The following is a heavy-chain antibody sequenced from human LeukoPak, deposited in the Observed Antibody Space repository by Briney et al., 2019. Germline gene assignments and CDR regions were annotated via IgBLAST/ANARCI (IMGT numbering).Heavy chain of an antibody. V-gene: IGHV1-2*02. CDR3: ARDYYSGYRNWFDP. CDR2: INPNSGGT. Sequence: ASVKVSCKASGYTFTGYYMHWVRQAPGQGLEWMGWINPNSGGTNYAQKFQGRVTMTRDTSISTAYMELSRLRSDDTAVYYCARDYYSGYRNWFDPWGLGTLVTVSS. CDR1: GYTFTGYY. D-gene: IGHD2/OR15-2a*01. J-gene: IGHJ5*02.